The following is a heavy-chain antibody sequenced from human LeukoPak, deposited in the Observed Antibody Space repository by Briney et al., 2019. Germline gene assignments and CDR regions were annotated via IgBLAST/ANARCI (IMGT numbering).Heavy chain of an antibody. CDR2: IFNSGST. Sequence: SETLSLTCTVSGGSISSSSYYWGWIRQPPGKGLEWVGSIFNSGSTYYKPSLKSRVTISVNMSRNQFSLKLSSVTAADTAVYYCASGEWLRLDSWGQGTLVTVSS. V-gene: IGHV4-39*07. CDR1: GGSISSSSYY. J-gene: IGHJ4*02. D-gene: IGHD5-12*01. CDR3: ASGEWLRLDS.